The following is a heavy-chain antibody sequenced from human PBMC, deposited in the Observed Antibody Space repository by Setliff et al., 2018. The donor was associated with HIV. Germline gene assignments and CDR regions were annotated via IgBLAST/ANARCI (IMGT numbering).Heavy chain of an antibody. CDR2: IYPGDSDT. CDR1: GYRFTSYW. V-gene: IGHV5-51*01. D-gene: IGHD3-9*01. CDR3: ARALDFLTEELNWFFHL. J-gene: IGHJ2*01. Sequence: GESLKISCKASGYRFTSYWIGWVRQMPGKGLEWMGIIYPGDSDTRYSPSFQGQVTISVDKSISTAYLQWSSLKASDTAIYYCARALDFLTEELNWFFHLWGRGTLVTVSS.